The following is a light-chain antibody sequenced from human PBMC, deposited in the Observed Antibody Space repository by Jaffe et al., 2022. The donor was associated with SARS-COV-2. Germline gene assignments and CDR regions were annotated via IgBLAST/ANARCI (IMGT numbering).Light chain of an antibody. Sequence: DILMTQSPSTLSASVGDRVTITCRASQSIGSWLAWYQQKPGKAPKLLIYEASSLKSGVPSRFSGSGSGSEFTLTISSLQPDDFATFYCQEYITYSGTFGQGTKVEIK. CDR3: QEYITYSGT. V-gene: IGKV1-5*03. CDR1: QSIGSW. CDR2: EAS. J-gene: IGKJ1*01.